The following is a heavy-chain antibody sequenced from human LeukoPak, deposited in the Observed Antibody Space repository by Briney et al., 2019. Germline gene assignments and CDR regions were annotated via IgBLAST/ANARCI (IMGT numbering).Heavy chain of an antibody. D-gene: IGHD6-13*01. CDR2: INPSGGST. CDR3: ARDPARIAAAAPPKYYFDY. CDR1: GYTFTGYY. Sequence: GASVKVSCKASGYTFTGYYMHWVRQAPGQGLEWMGIINPSGGSTSYAQKFQGRVTMTRDTSTSTVYMELSSLRSEDTAVYYCARDPARIAAAAPPKYYFDYWGQGTLVTVSS. J-gene: IGHJ4*02. V-gene: IGHV1-46*01.